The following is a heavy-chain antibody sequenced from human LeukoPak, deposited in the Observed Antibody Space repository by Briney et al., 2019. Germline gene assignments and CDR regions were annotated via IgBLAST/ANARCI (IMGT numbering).Heavy chain of an antibody. Sequence: SETLSLTCTVSGGSISSGSYYWSWIRQPAGKAREWIGRIYTSGSTNYNPSLKSRVTISVDTSKNQFSLKLSSVTAADTAVYYCARVQLELRGYYYYMDVWGKGTTVTVSS. CDR2: IYTSGST. CDR3: ARVQLELRGYYYYMDV. V-gene: IGHV4-61*02. J-gene: IGHJ6*03. D-gene: IGHD1-7*01. CDR1: GGSISSGSYY.